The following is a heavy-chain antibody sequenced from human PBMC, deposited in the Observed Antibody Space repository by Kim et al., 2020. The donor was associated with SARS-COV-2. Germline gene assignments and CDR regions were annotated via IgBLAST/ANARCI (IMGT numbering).Heavy chain of an antibody. CDR1: GFTFSTYE. Sequence: GGSLRLSCAASGFTFSTYEMNWVRQAPGKGLEWISYISTSGSTIYYADSVKGRFTISRDNAKSSLSLQMNSLRAEDTAVYYCARSLYCSSTSCFYGMDVWGQGTPVTV. V-gene: IGHV3-48*03. D-gene: IGHD2-2*01. CDR3: ARSLYCSSTSCFYGMDV. J-gene: IGHJ6*02. CDR2: ISTSGSTI.